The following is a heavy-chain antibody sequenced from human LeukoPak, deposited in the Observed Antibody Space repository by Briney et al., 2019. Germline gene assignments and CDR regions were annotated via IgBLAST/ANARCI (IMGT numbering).Heavy chain of an antibody. D-gene: IGHD6-13*01. V-gene: IGHV1-18*04. CDR2: ISAYNGNT. Sequence: ASVKVSCTASGYTFTSYGISWVRQAPGQGLEWMGWISAYNGNTNYAQKLQGRVTMTTDTSTSTAYMELRSLRSDDTAVYYCARDLNWGAAASWFDYWGQGTLVTVSS. J-gene: IGHJ4*02. CDR3: ARDLNWGAAASWFDY. CDR1: GYTFTSYG.